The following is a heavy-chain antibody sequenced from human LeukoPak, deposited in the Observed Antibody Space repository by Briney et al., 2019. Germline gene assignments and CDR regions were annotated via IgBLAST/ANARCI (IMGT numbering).Heavy chain of an antibody. J-gene: IGHJ6*03. CDR3: ARVSWFPGTSYYYMDV. V-gene: IGHV4-59*01. Sequence: PSETLSLTCTVSSGSISSYYWSWIRQPPGKGLEWFGYIYDSGTTNYNPSLKSRVTISVDTSKNQFSLKLSSVTAADTAVCFCARVSWFPGTSYYYMDVWGKGTTVTVSS. D-gene: IGHD1-1*01. CDR2: IYDSGTT. CDR1: SGSISSYY.